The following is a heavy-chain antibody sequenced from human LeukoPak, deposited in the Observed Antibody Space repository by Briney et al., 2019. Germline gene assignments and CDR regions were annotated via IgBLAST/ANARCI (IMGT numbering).Heavy chain of an antibody. Sequence: ASVKVSCKAFGYTFTSNYMHWVRQAPGQGPEWMGVISPSGGSTTYAQKFQGRVTLTRDMSTSTDYLELSSLRSDDTAVYYCETLLYDSSGYYVRDYWGQGTLVTVSS. CDR2: ISPSGGST. CDR1: GYTFTSNY. J-gene: IGHJ4*02. CDR3: ETLLYDSSGYYVRDY. D-gene: IGHD3-22*01. V-gene: IGHV1-46*01.